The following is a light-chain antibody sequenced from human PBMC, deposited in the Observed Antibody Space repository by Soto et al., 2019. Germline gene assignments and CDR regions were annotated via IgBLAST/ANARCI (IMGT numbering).Light chain of an antibody. V-gene: IGKV1-39*01. CDR1: QSISIY. J-gene: IGKJ4*01. CDR2: AAS. Sequence: DIQMTQYPSSLSAYVGARVTITCRASQSISIYLNWYQQKPGQAPNLLLYAASSLQSGVPSRFSGSGYGTDLTLNISSLQPESFATFYCQQSYSISPLPFGGGTKVEIK. CDR3: QQSYSISPLP.